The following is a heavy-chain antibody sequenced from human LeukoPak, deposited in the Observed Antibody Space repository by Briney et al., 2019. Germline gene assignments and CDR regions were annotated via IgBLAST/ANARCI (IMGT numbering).Heavy chain of an antibody. J-gene: IGHJ3*02. CDR1: GFTFSSYA. V-gene: IGHV3-23*01. D-gene: IGHD4-17*01. CDR3: AKDRAVTPNSVDGFDI. CDR2: ITSGGGYT. Sequence: GGSLRLSCAASGFTFSSYAMSWVRQAPGKGLEWVSVITSGGGYTYYADSVKGRFTISLDNSKNTLYLQLNSLRAEDTAVYYCAKDRAVTPNSVDGFDIWGQGTMVTVSS.